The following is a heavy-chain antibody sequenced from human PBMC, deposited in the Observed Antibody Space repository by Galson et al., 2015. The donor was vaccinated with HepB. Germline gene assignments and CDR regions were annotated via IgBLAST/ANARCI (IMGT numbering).Heavy chain of an antibody. CDR3: ARGNFHYDTYWSRGYYYGLDV. D-gene: IGHD3-22*01. V-gene: IGHV3-48*03. CDR2: IRSSGGNT. CDR1: GFSLSNYE. J-gene: IGHJ6*02. Sequence: SLRLSCAASGFSLSNYEMTWVRQAPGKGLECVSYIRSSGGNTYYADSVKGRFTISRDIAKNSLFLQMNGLRAEDSAVYYCARGNFHYDTYWSRGYYYGLDVWGLGTTVSVSS.